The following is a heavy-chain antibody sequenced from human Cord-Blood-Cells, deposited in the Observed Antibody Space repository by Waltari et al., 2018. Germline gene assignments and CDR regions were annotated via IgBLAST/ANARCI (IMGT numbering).Heavy chain of an antibody. V-gene: IGHV3-49*05. Sequence: LVESGGGLVKPGRSLRLSCTASGFTFGDYAMSWFRQAPGKGLEWVGFIRSKAYGGTTEYAASVKGRFTISRDDSKSIAYLQMNSLKTEDTAVYYCTRARDIVVVITGPDAFDIWGQGTMVTVSS. CDR1: GFTFGDYA. CDR3: TRARDIVVVITGPDAFDI. CDR2: IRSKAYGGTT. J-gene: IGHJ3*02. D-gene: IGHD3-22*01.